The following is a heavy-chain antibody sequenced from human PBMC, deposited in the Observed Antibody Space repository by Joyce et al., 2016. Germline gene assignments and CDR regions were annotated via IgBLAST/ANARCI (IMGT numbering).Heavy chain of an antibody. CDR1: GFPFSNYW. CDR2: IKQDGSEK. D-gene: IGHD6-25*01. J-gene: IGHJ6*03. CDR3: AREWPLSNGLYGYYYYYFYMDV. Sequence: EVQLVESGGNLVQPGGSLRLSCAASGFPFSNYWMTWVRQAPGKGLEWVANIKQDGSEKYYGDSVKGRFTISRDNARNSLSLQMNSLRVEDTAVHYCAREWPLSNGLYGYYYYYFYMDVWGKGTTVTVSS. V-gene: IGHV3-7*03.